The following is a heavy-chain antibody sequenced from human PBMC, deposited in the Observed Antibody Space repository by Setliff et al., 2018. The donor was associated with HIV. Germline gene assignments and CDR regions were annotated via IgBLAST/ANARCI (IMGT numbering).Heavy chain of an antibody. D-gene: IGHD2-2*01. V-gene: IGHV4-39*01. CDR1: GGSISTSSYY. CDR2: IYYSGST. J-gene: IGHJ4*02. Sequence: PSETLSLTCNVSGGSISTSSYYWIWVRQPPGEGLEWIGNIYYSGSTYYNPSLQSRITISVDTSKNQFSLKLSSVTAADTAVYYCARLPGYCSSTGCQGYFDYWGQGTLVTVSS. CDR3: ARLPGYCSSTGCQGYFDY.